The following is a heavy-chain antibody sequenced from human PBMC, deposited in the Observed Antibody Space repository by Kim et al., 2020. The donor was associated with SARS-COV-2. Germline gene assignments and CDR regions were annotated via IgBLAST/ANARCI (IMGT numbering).Heavy chain of an antibody. CDR2: ISYDGSNK. D-gene: IGHD6-13*01. V-gene: IGHV3-30*03. CDR1: GFTFSSYG. CDR3: ARAAAGAFDI. Sequence: VGSLRLSCAASGFTFSSYGMHWVRQAPGKGLEWVAVISYDGSNKYYADSVKGRFTISRDNSKNTLYLQMNSLRAEDTAVYYCARAAAGAFDIWGQGTMVTVSS. J-gene: IGHJ3*02.